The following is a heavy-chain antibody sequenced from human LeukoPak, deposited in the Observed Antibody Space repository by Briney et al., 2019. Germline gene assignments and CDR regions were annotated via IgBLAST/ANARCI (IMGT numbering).Heavy chain of an antibody. J-gene: IGHJ4*02. V-gene: IGHV3-48*01. CDR3: ARVRPDFQIGGDY. CDR1: GFSFSNYN. D-gene: IGHD1-14*01. Sequence: GGSLRLSCAASGFSFSNYNMRWVRQAPGKGLEWISHISLSSGTIYYADSVKGRFTISRDNARNSLYLQMNSLRAEDTAVYYCARVRPDFQIGGDYWGQGTLVTVSS. CDR2: ISLSSGTI.